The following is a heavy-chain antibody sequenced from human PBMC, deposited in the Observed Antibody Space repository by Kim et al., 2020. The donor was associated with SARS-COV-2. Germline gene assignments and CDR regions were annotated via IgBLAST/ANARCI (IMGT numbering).Heavy chain of an antibody. J-gene: IGHJ4*02. Sequence: ASVKVSCKASGYTFTGYYMHWVRQAPGQGLEWMGWINPNSGGTNYAQKFQGWVTMTRDTSISTAYMELSRLRSDDTAVYYCARDVGGPGSGSYYNDYWGQGTLVTVSS. D-gene: IGHD3-10*01. CDR3: ARDVGGPGSGSYYNDY. CDR1: GYTFTGYY. CDR2: INPNSGGT. V-gene: IGHV1-2*04.